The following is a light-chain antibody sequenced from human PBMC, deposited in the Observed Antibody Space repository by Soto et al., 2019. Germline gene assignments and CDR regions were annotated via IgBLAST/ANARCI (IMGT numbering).Light chain of an antibody. J-gene: IGKJ4*01. Sequence: DIVLTQSPATLSLSPGERATLSCRASQGVSSSFAWYQQKPGQTPRLLIYDACNRATVIPARCNGSRSGTDFTLTVSSLEPDLCAVCYCRRRIQWPLTFGGGTQVEIK. CDR3: RRRIQWPLT. CDR2: DAC. CDR1: QGVSSS. V-gene: IGKV3-11*01.